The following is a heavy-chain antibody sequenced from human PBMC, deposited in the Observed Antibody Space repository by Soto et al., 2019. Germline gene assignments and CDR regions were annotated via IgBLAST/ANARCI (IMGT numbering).Heavy chain of an antibody. V-gene: IGHV3-11*04. CDR2: ISSSGSTI. D-gene: IGHD6-6*01. CDR1: GFTFSYYY. CDR3: VSSNIVGRPG. Sequence: GGSLRLSCAASGFTFSYYYMSWIRQAPGKGPEWVSYISSSGSTIYYADSVKGRFTISRDNAKSSLYLQMNSLRVEDTAVYYCVSSNIVGRPGGGQGTMVTVSS. J-gene: IGHJ3*01.